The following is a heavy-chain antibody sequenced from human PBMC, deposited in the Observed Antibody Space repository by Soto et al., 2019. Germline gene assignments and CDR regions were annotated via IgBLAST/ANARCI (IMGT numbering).Heavy chain of an antibody. J-gene: IGHJ4*02. D-gene: IGHD1-1*01. V-gene: IGHV1-18*01. CDR2: ISARNGNT. CDR3: ARGRYGDY. Sequence: QVHLVQSGAEVKKPGASVKVSCKGSGYTFTSYGMTWVRQAPGQGLERMGWISARNGNTDHEQKLQGRVTVTRDTSASTAYMELRSLRSDDTSGYYCARGRYGDYWGQGALVTVSS. CDR1: GYTFTSYG.